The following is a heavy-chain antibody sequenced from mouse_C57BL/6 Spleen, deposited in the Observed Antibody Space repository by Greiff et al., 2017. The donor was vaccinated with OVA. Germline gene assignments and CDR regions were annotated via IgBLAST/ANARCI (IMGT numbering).Heavy chain of an antibody. CDR1: GFTFSSYT. J-gene: IGHJ2*01. V-gene: IGHV5-9*01. CDR3: ASSRLYYYGSDFDY. Sequence: EVKVEESGGGLVKPGGSLKLSCAASGFTFSSYTMSWVRQTPEKRLEWVATISGGGGNTYYPDSVKGRFTISRDNAKNTLYLQMSSLRSEDTALYYCASSRLYYYGSDFDYWGQGTTLTVSS. D-gene: IGHD1-1*01. CDR2: ISGGGGNT.